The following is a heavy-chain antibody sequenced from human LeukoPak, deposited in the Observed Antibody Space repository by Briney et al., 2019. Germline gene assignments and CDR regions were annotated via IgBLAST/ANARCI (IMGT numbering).Heavy chain of an antibody. CDR2: IYSGGST. V-gene: IGHV3-66*01. D-gene: IGHD3-22*01. J-gene: IGHJ4*02. Sequence: PGGSLRLSCAASGFTVSSNYMSWVRQAPGKGLEWVSVIYSGGSTYSADSVKGRFTISRDNSKNTLYLQMNSLRAEDTAVYYCARDYYDSSGYPYYFDYWGQGTLVTVSS. CDR1: GFTVSSNY. CDR3: ARDYYDSSGYPYYFDY.